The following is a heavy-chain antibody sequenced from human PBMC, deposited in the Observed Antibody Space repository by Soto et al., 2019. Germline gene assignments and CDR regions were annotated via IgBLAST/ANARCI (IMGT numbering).Heavy chain of an antibody. J-gene: IGHJ6*02. CDR2: IIPIFGTA. CDR3: ARDSYSNYGDYYYYYGMDV. Sequence: SVKVSCKASRGTFSSYAISWVRQAPGQGREWMGGIIPIFGTANDAQKFQGRVTITADESTSTAYMELSSVRSEDTAVYYCARDSYSNYGDYYYYYGMDVWGQGTTVTVSS. V-gene: IGHV1-69*13. CDR1: RGTFSSYA. D-gene: IGHD4-4*01.